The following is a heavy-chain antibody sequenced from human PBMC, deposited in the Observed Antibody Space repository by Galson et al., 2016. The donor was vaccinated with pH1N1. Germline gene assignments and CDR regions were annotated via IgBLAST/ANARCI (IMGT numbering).Heavy chain of an antibody. Sequence: SVKVSCKASGYTFTSYAMNWVRQAPGQGLEWMGWINTSTGNPTYAQGFTGRFVFSLDTSDSTTYLHISSLKAEDTAVYYCASPRPLLRYFDWLLPGGLDYWGQGTLVTVSS. CDR2: INTSTGNP. CDR1: GYTFTSYA. V-gene: IGHV7-4-1*02. CDR3: ASPRPLLRYFDWLLPGGLDY. J-gene: IGHJ4*02. D-gene: IGHD3-9*01.